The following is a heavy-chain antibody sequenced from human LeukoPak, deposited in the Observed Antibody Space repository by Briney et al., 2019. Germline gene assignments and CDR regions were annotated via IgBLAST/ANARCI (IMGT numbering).Heavy chain of an antibody. J-gene: IGHJ4*02. V-gene: IGHV1-18*01. CDR3: ARGEYFDYPFDY. Sequence: ASVKVSCKASGYTFTSYGISWVRRAPGQGLEWMGWISAYNGNTNYAQKLQGRVTMTTDTSTSTAYMELRSLRSDGTAVYYCARGEYFDYPFDYWGQGALVTVSS. D-gene: IGHD3-9*01. CDR1: GYTFTSYG. CDR2: ISAYNGNT.